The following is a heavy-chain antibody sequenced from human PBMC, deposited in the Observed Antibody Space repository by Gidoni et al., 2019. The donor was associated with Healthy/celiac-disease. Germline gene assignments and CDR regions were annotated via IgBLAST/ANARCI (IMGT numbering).Heavy chain of an antibody. CDR1: GNTCTSYD. D-gene: IGHD3-10*01. J-gene: IGHJ4*02. Sequence: QVQRVQSGAEEKKPGASVKVSCKAAGNTCTSYDINWVRPAPGQGLEWMGWMNPTSGNTGYAQKFQGRVTMTRNTSISTAYMELSSLRSEDTAVYYCARGRITMVRGVISDCGQGTLVTVSS. V-gene: IGHV1-8*01. CDR3: ARGRITMVRGVISD. CDR2: MNPTSGNT.